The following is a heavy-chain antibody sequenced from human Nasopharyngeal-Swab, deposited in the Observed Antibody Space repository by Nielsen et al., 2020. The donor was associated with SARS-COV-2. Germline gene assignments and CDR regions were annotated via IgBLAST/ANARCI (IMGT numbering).Heavy chain of an antibody. V-gene: IGHV4-34*01. Sequence: QTLSLTCAVYGGSFSGYYWSWIRQPPGKGLEWIGEINHSGSTNYNPSLKSRVTISVDTSKNQFSLKLSSVTAADTAVYYCARASGYSSSWRAPYYYYGMDVWGQGTTVTVSS. CDR2: INHSGST. CDR1: GGSFSGYY. CDR3: ARASGYSSSWRAPYYYYGMDV. D-gene: IGHD6-13*01. J-gene: IGHJ6*02.